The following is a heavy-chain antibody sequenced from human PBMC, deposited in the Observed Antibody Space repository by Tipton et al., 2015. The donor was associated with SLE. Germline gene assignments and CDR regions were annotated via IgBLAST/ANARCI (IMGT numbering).Heavy chain of an antibody. V-gene: IGHV3-21*01. D-gene: IGHD4-11*01. Sequence: GSLRLSCAASGFTFSNYNINWVRQAPGKGLEWVSCISSSRSYIYYADSVKGRFTISRDNAKNSLYLQMNSLRAEDTAVYYCARGQDRNYEGYFDLWGRGTLVTVSS. CDR2: ISSSRSYI. J-gene: IGHJ2*01. CDR1: GFTFSNYN. CDR3: ARGQDRNYEGYFDL.